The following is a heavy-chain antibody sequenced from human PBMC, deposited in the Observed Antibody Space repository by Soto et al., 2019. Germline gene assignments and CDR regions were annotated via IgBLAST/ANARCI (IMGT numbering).Heavy chain of an antibody. CDR1: GFTFSNAW. J-gene: IGHJ6*03. V-gene: IGHV3-15*01. Sequence: GGSLRLSCAASGFTFSNAWMSWVRQAPGKGLEWVGRIKSKTDGGTTDYAAPVKGRFTISRDDSKNTLYLQMNSLKTEDTAVYYCTTDYYGSGSYGYYYMDVWGKRTTVTVSS. D-gene: IGHD3-10*01. CDR2: IKSKTDGGTT. CDR3: TTDYYGSGSYGYYYMDV.